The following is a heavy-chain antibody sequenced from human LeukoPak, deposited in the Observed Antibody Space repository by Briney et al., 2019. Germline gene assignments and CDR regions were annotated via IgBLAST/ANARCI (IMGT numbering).Heavy chain of an antibody. Sequence: GGSLRLSCAASGFTFSNYAMNWVRQAPGKGLEWVGLMSYDGSHHYYADSMKGRFPNSRDNSNITFFLQMNSLRTEDTAVYYCAGQRVGYFRFWGQGTLVSVSS. V-gene: IGHV3-30*04. CDR2: MSYDGSHH. D-gene: IGHD2/OR15-2a*01. CDR3: AGQRVGYFRF. J-gene: IGHJ4*02. CDR1: GFTFSNYA.